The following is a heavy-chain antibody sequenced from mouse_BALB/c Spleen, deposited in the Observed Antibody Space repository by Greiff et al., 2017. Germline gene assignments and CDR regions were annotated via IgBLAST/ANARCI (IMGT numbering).Heavy chain of an antibody. CDR3: AKKGGYGNYDYAMDY. CDR2: IWRGGST. CDR1: GFSLTSYG. Sequence: VQLQQSGPSLVQPSQSLSITCTVSGFSLTSYGVHWVRQSPGKGLEWLGVIWRGGSTDYNAAFMSRLSITKDNSKSQVFFKMNSLQADDTAIYYCAKKGGYGNYDYAMDYWGQGTSGTVSS. V-gene: IGHV2-5-1*01. D-gene: IGHD2-10*02. J-gene: IGHJ4*01.